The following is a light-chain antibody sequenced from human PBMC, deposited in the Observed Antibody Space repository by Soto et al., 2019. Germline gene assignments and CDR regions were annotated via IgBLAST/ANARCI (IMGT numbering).Light chain of an antibody. V-gene: IGKV3D-20*01. CDR2: DAS. Sequence: EIVLTQSPATLSLSPVERATLSCWASQSVISSYLAWYQHKPNLAPRLLIYDASSRASGIADRFSGSGSGTDFTLTISRLEPEDFAVYYCQQYGSSPGTFGQGTKVDIK. J-gene: IGKJ1*01. CDR1: QSVISSY. CDR3: QQYGSSPGT.